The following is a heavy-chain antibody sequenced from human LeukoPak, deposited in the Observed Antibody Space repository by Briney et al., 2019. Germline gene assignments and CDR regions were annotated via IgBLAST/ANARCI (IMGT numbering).Heavy chain of an antibody. CDR1: GFTFGSW. V-gene: IGHV3-7*01. J-gene: IGHJ4*02. CDR3: YDTSGH. D-gene: IGHD3-22*01. Sequence: GGSLRLSCTVSGFTFGSWITWVRQAPRKGLGGGACLTQAGSEKHYLDCVRARFTISRHSAKNSLSLHRSGLRREHTPVFYFYDTSGHWGQGRVATVS. CDR2: LTQAGSEK.